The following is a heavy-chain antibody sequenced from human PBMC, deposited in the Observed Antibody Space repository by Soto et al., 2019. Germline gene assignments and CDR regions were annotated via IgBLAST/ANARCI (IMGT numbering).Heavy chain of an antibody. CDR3: AKDLFMDYAGAVDY. CDR2: ISYDGSNK. J-gene: IGHJ4*02. Sequence: GSLRLSCAASGFTFSSYGMHWVRQAPGKGLEWVAVISYDGSNKYYADSVKGRFTISRDNSKNTLYLQMNSLRAEDTAVYYCAKDLFMDYAGAVDYWGQGTLVTVSS. V-gene: IGHV3-30*18. CDR1: GFTFSSYG. D-gene: IGHD4-17*01.